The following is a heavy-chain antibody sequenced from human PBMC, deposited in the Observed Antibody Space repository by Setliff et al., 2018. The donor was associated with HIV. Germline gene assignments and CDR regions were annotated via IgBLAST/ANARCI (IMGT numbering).Heavy chain of an antibody. J-gene: IGHJ3*01. V-gene: IGHV3-11*01. CDR1: GFSISDYY. Sequence: PGGSLRLSCAASGFSISDYYMAWVRQAPGKGLEWLTYISDSGYTIYYADSVKGRSTISRDSGRTSLFLQMNSLTVDDTAVYFCARRRGYDIRDPYDVWGQGTLVTVSS. D-gene: IGHD3-9*01. CDR3: ARRRGYDIRDPYDV. CDR2: ISDSGYTI.